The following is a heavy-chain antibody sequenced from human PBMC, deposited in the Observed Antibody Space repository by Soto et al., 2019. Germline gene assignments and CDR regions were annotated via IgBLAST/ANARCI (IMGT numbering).Heavy chain of an antibody. CDR2: ISSDGGTT. CDR1: GFTFSSYA. J-gene: IGHJ4*02. V-gene: IGHV3-64*01. CDR3: ARDANARDDY. Sequence: EVQLVESGGALVQPGGSLRLSCAASGFTFSSYAMQWVRQAPGKGLEYVSGISSDGGTTYYANSVKGRFTISRDNSKNTLYLQMGSLRTEDMAVYYCARDANARDDYWGQGTLVTVSS.